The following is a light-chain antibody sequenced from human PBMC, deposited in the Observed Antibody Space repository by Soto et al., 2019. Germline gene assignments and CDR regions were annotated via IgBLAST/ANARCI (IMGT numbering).Light chain of an antibody. CDR1: QSVSSN. CDR2: GAS. CDR3: QQYNNWPPWT. Sequence: ERVLTQSPATLSVSPRERATRSSRASQSVSSNLAWYQQKPGQAPRLVIYGASTRATGIPARFSGSGSGTEFTLTISSLQSEDFAVYYCQQYNNWPPWTFGQGAKVDIK. V-gene: IGKV3-15*01. J-gene: IGKJ1*01.